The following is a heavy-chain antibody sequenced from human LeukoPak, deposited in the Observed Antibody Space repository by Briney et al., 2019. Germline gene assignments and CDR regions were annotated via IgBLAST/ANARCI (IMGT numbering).Heavy chain of an antibody. Sequence: GGSLRLSCAASGFTFSSNWMNWVRQAPGKGLEWVANIKQDGSEKYYVDSVKGRFTISRDNAKNSVYLQMNSLRAEDTAVYYCARDSGWGNDYWGQGTLVTVSS. CDR3: ARDSGWGNDY. CDR1: GFTFSSNW. D-gene: IGHD6-19*01. CDR2: IKQDGSEK. J-gene: IGHJ4*02. V-gene: IGHV3-7*01.